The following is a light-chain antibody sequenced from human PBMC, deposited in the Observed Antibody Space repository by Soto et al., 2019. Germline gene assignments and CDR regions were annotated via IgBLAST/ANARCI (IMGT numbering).Light chain of an antibody. CDR1: QSIRYY. V-gene: IGKV1-5*01. J-gene: IGKJ1*01. Sequence: DIQLTQSPRTLSASVGDRVTITCRASQSIRYYLAWYQQMPGKAPKLLIYGASSMQSGVPSRFSGSGSGTEFTLTISSLQPDDFAAYFCQHHNSYSQTFGQGPKVDIK. CDR2: GAS. CDR3: QHHNSYSQT.